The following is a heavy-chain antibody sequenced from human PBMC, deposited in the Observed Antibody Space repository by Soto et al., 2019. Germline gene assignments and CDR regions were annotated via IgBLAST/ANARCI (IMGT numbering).Heavy chain of an antibody. V-gene: IGHV3-13*05. CDR3: ARAYSGRLPRRADYYFAMDV. D-gene: IGHD2-15*01. J-gene: IGHJ6*02. CDR2: IGAADDP. Sequence: GSLRLSCAASGFTFGAYDMHWVRQTTGKGLEWVSAIGAADDPYYLGSVKGRFTISRENAKNSLYLQMNSLRAEDTAVYYCARAYSGRLPRRADYYFAMDVWGQGTTVTVSS. CDR1: GFTFGAYD.